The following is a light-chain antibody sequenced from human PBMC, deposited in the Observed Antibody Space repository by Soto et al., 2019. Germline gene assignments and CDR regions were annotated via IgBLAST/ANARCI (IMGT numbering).Light chain of an antibody. CDR1: SSNIGAGYD. CDR2: DNN. J-gene: IGLJ2*01. CDR3: QSFDTSLSGFVV. V-gene: IGLV1-40*01. Sequence: QSVLTQPPSMSGAPGQRVTISCTGSSSNIGAGYDVHWYQQHPGTAPKLLIFDNNNRPSGVPDRFSGSKSDTSASLAITGLPAEDAADYYCQSFDTSLSGFVVFGGGTKLTVL.